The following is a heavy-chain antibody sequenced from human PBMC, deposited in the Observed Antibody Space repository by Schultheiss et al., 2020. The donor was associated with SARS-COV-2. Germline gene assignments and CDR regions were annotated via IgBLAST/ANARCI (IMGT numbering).Heavy chain of an antibody. CDR3: ARDQDSSSSRSAFDI. V-gene: IGHV4-31*03. CDR2: IYYSGST. CDR1: GGSISSGGYY. J-gene: IGHJ3*02. D-gene: IGHD6-6*01. Sequence: SETLSLTCTVSGGSISSGGYYWSWIRQHPGKGLEWIGYIYYSGSTYYNPSLKSRVTISVDTSKNQFSLKLSSVTAADTAVYYCARDQDSSSSRSAFDIWGQGTMVTVSS.